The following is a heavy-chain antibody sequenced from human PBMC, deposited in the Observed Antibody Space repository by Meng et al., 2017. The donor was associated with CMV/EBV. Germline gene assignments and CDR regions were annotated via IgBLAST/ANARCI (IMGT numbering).Heavy chain of an antibody. J-gene: IGHJ3*01. D-gene: IGHD3-3*01. V-gene: IGHV4-61*01. CDR3: ASSVNYDFWSDDAFDV. CDR1: GGSVSSGSYY. Sequence: SETLSLTCTVSGGSVSSGSYYWSWIRQPPGKGLEWIGYIYYSGSTNYNPSLKSRVTISVDTSKNQFSLKLSSVTAADTAVYYCASSVNYDFWSDDAFDVWGQGTMVTVSS. CDR2: IYYSGST.